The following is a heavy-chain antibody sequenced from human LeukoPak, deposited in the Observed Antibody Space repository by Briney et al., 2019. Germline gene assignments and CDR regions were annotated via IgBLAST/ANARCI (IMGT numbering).Heavy chain of an antibody. Sequence: SGGSLRLSCAAAGFTFGSDWMDWVRQAPGKGLVWVSRINSDGSSTSYADSVRGRFTISRDNAKNTLYLQMNSLRAEDTAVYYCARGSVRFDYWGQGTLVTVSS. CDR1: GFTFGSDW. V-gene: IGHV3-74*01. D-gene: IGHD3-10*02. CDR2: INSDGSST. J-gene: IGHJ4*02. CDR3: ARGSVRFDY.